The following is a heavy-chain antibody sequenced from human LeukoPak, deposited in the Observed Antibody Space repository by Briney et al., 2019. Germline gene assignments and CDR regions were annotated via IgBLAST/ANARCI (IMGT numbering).Heavy chain of an antibody. CDR2: ISRTSEST. CDR1: GFSFNTYS. CDR3: ARGATDTTRWFDP. V-gene: IGHV3-21*01. J-gene: IGHJ5*02. Sequence: GGSLRLSCAASGFSFNTYSMTWVRQAPGKGLEWVSIISRTSESTFYADSVKGRFTISRDNAKNSLYLQMNGLRADDTATYYCARGATDTTRWFDPWSQGTLVTVSS. D-gene: IGHD1-7*01.